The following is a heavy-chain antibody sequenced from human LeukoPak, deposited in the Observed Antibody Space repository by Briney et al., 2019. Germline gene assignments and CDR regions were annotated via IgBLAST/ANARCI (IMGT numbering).Heavy chain of an antibody. D-gene: IGHD5-24*01. CDR3: ATQMATIYYFDY. J-gene: IGHJ4*02. CDR2: IYYSGST. V-gene: IGHV4-31*03. CDR1: GGSISSGGYY. Sequence: PSETLSLTCTVSGGSISSGGYYWSWIRQHPEKGLEWIGYIYYSGSTYYNPSLKSRVTISVDTSKNQFSLKLSSVTAADTAVYYCATQMATIYYFDYWGQGTLVTVSS.